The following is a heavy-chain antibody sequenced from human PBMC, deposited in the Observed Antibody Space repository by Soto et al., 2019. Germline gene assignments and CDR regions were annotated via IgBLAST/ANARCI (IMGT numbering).Heavy chain of an antibody. D-gene: IGHD6-13*01. Sequence: QIHLQQSGPGLVKPSGTLSLNCAVSGGSISGVNWWSWVRQPPGEGLERIGEIYHSGYTMTNYNPSLKRRVTISLAESENRFSLVLTSVTDADTAVYFCASHVTMSGTRGFDYWGQGTLVTASS. CDR3: ASHVTMSGTRGFDY. J-gene: IGHJ4*02. V-gene: IGHV4-4*02. CDR2: IYHSGYTMT. CDR1: GGSISGVNW.